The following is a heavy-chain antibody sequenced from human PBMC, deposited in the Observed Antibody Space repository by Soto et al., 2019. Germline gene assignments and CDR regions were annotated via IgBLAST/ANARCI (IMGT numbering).Heavy chain of an antibody. CDR3: TGEDLPSSRSLQWMRYHYHGLDV. CDR1: GGTFNSHT. D-gene: IGHD2-2*01. Sequence: QVQLVQSGAEVKKPGSSVKVSCRAPGGTFNSHTISWVRQAPGQGLEWMGGIMPMFGVTNYARKFQGRLTMTAYGYTKTAYMEVSGLTPKDTAVHYCTGEDLPSSRSLQWMRYHYHGLDVWGQGTTVIVSS. V-gene: IGHV1-69*12. CDR2: IMPMFGVT. J-gene: IGHJ6*02.